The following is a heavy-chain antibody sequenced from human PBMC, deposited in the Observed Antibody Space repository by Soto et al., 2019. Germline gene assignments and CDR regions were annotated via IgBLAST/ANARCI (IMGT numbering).Heavy chain of an antibody. CDR2: INHSGST. D-gene: IGHD2-8*02. Sequence: SETLALTCAVSGGPISSGGYSWSWIRQPPGKGLEWIGEINHSGSTNYNPSLKSRVTISVDTSKNQFSLKLTSVTAADTAVYYCARDKITGLIDYWGQGTLVTVSS. J-gene: IGHJ4*02. CDR1: GGPISSGGYS. CDR3: ARDKITGLIDY. V-gene: IGHV4-30-2*01.